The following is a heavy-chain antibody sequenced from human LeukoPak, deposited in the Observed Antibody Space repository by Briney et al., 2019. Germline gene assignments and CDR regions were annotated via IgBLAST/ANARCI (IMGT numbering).Heavy chain of an antibody. D-gene: IGHD5-24*01. J-gene: IGHJ4*02. CDR3: ARDLQFTGLDY. V-gene: IGHV1-2*02. Sequence: ASVKVSCKASGYTFTGYYMHWVRQAPGQGLEWMGWINPNSGGTNYAQNFQGRVTMTRDTSTSTAYMELSRLRSDDTAVYYCARDLQFTGLDYRGQGTLVTVSS. CDR2: INPNSGGT. CDR1: GYTFTGYY.